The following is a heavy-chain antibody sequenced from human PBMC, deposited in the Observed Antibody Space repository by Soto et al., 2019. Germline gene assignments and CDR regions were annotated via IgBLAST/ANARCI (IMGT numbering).Heavy chain of an antibody. CDR3: ARSTQYSASLEFDF. D-gene: IGHD5-12*01. J-gene: IGHJ4*02. V-gene: IGHV1-2*02. CDR1: GCTFTDYF. Sequence: ASVKVSCKASGCTFTDYFIHWVRQAPGQGLEWMGWINPDNGGTVYAQNFQGRLTMARDTPVATVYMELSGLRSGDTAVYYCARSTQYSASLEFDFWGQGTRVTVSS. CDR2: INPDNGGT.